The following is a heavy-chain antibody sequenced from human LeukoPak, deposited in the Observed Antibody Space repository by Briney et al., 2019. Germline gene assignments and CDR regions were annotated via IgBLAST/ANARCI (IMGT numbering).Heavy chain of an antibody. J-gene: IGHJ2*01. CDR3: ARDKGTEGLLPRGDWYFDL. CDR1: GFTFSSYS. D-gene: IGHD3-3*01. CDR2: ISSSSTYI. V-gene: IGHV3-21*01. Sequence: PGGSLRLSCAASGFTFSSYSMNWVRQAPAKGLEWVSSISSSSTYIYYAGSVKGRFTISRDNAKNSLFLQMNSLRAEDTAVYYCARDKGTEGLLPRGDWYFDLWGRGTLVTVSS.